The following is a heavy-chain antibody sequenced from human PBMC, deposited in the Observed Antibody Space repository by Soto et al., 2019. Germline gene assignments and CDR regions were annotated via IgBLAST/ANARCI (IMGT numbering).Heavy chain of an antibody. CDR1: GYTFTSYG. CDR2: ISAHNGNT. J-gene: IGHJ4*02. D-gene: IGHD1-1*01. V-gene: IGHV1-18*01. CDR3: ARGRYGDY. Sequence: QVHLVQSGAEVKKPGASVKVSCKGSGYTFTSYGITWVRQAPGQGLEWMGWISAHNGNTDYAQKLPGRVTVTRDTATSTAYRELRSVRSDDTAVYDCARGRYGDYWGQGALVTVSS.